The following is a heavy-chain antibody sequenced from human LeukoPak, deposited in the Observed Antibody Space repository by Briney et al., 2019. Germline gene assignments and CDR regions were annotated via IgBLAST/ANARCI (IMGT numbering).Heavy chain of an antibody. D-gene: IGHD6-13*01. V-gene: IGHV4-34*01. CDR2: INHSGST. CDR1: GGSFSGYY. Sequence: SETLSLTCAVYGGSFSGYYWSWLRQPPGKGLEWIGEINHSGSTNYNPSLKSRATISVDTSKNQFSLKLSSVTAADTAVYYCSLRSWYYFDYWGQGTLVTVSS. J-gene: IGHJ4*02. CDR3: SLRSWYYFDY.